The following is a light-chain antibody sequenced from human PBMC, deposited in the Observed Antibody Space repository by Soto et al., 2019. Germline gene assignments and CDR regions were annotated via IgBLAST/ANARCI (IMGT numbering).Light chain of an antibody. CDR2: DAS. J-gene: IGKJ1*01. Sequence: ESVLTQSPGTLSLSPGERATLSCRASQSISNNYLAWYQQRPGQAPRLLIYDASTRAAGIPDRFSGSGSGTDFTLTISRLDPEDFAVYYCQQYGSSWTFGQGTNVDIK. CDR3: QQYGSSWT. V-gene: IGKV3-20*01. CDR1: QSISNNY.